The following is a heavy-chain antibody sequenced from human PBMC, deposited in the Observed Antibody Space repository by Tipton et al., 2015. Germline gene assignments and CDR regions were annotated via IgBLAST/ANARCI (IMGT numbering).Heavy chain of an antibody. CDR1: GFTFDDYA. CDR3: SKDIGVTTVRGVTVDY. V-gene: IGHV3-9*01. Sequence: SLRLSCAASGFTFDDYAMHWVRQAPGKGLEWVSGISWNSDNIGYADSVKGRFTISRDNAKNSLYLQMNSLRAEDTALYYCSKDIGVTTVRGVTVDYWGQGTLVTVSS. CDR2: ISWNSDNI. D-gene: IGHD3-10*01. J-gene: IGHJ4*02.